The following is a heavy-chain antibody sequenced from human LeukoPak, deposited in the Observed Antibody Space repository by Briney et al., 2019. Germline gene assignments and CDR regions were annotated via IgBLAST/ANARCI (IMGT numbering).Heavy chain of an antibody. V-gene: IGHV3-23*01. Sequence: PGGSLRLSCATSGFTFSSYPMSWVRQAPGKGLEWVSGISDSGINTYYGDSVKGRFTISRDNSENTLNLQMNSLRAEDTAVYYCAKGHNYFDSWGQGTLVTVSS. CDR3: AKGHNYFDS. CDR2: ISDSGINT. CDR1: GFTFSSYP. J-gene: IGHJ4*02.